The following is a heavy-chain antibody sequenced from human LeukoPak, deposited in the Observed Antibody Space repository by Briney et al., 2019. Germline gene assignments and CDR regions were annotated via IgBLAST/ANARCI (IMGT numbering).Heavy chain of an antibody. Sequence: GGSLRLSCAASGFTFSSYGMHWVRQAPGKGLEWVAVIWYDGNNKYYADSVKGRFTISRDNSKNTLYLQMNSLRAEDTAVYYCAREKKVSLYYFDYWGQGTLVTVSP. CDR1: GFTFSSYG. CDR3: AREKKVSLYYFDY. V-gene: IGHV3-33*01. CDR2: IWYDGNNK. J-gene: IGHJ4*02. D-gene: IGHD5/OR15-5a*01.